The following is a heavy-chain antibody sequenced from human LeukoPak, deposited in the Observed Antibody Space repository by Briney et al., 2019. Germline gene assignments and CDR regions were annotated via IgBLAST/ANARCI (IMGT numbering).Heavy chain of an antibody. D-gene: IGHD3-22*01. CDR1: GFTFSTYA. Sequence: GGSLRLSCAASGFTFSTYAMNWVRQAPAKGLEWVSTIGGGGPTTDYADSVKDRFTISRDNSKNTLYLQMNSLRAEDTAVYYCSIDRGHTMIGSYFDPWGQGTLVSVSS. V-gene: IGHV3-23*01. J-gene: IGHJ5*02. CDR2: IGGGGPTT. CDR3: SIDRGHTMIGSYFDP.